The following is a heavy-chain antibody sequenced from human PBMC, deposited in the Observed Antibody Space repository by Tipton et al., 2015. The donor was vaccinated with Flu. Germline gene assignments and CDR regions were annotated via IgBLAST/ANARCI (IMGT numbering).Heavy chain of an antibody. J-gene: IGHJ3*02. CDR3: AKSDTHDARGRPPLVFDI. V-gene: IGHV5-51*03. CDR1: GYSFSNYW. Sequence: QLVQSGAEVKEPGESLKISCKGSGYSFSNYWIAWVRQTPGKGLEWLGIIYPGDSDSKYSPSFLGQVTFSADKSISTTYLQWSSLKASDTAMYFCAKSDTHDARGRPPLVFDIWGQGTMVTVSS. CDR2: IYPGDSDS. D-gene: IGHD5-18*01.